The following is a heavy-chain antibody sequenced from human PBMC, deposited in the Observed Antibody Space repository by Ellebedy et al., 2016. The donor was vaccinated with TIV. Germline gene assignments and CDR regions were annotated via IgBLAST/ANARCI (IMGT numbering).Heavy chain of an antibody. Sequence: GESLKISCAASGFTVSSNFMSWVRQAPGKGLEWVSAISGSGDSPHYADSVKGRFTISRDTSKNTLYLKMNSLRAEDTAVYYCAKDHFSSAWYGGYFDYWGQGTLVTVSS. V-gene: IGHV3-23*01. D-gene: IGHD6-19*01. CDR3: AKDHFSSAWYGGYFDY. CDR1: GFTVSSNF. CDR2: ISGSGDSP. J-gene: IGHJ4*02.